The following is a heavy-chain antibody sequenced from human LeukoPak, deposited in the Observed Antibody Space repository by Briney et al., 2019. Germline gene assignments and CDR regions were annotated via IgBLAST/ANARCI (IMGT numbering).Heavy chain of an antibody. CDR2: ISSSAYHFI. D-gene: IGHD3-3*01. CDR1: GFPFSSHS. V-gene: IGHV3-21*01. Sequence: GGSLRLSCVASGFPFSSHSLSWVRQAPGKGLEWVSSISSSAYHFIYYADSVRGRFTISRDDAKTSLYLQMNSLRAEDTAVYYCARTYHYDFWSGYYSLDAFDIWGQGTMVTVSS. CDR3: ARTYHYDFWSGYYSLDAFDI. J-gene: IGHJ3*02.